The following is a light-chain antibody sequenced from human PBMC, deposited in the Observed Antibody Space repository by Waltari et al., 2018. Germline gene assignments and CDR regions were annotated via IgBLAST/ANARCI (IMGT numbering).Light chain of an antibody. V-gene: IGLV3-21*02. CDR1: SIGSKS. J-gene: IGLJ1*01. CDR2: GVT. Sequence: SYVLTQPPSVSVAPGQTARITCGGNSIGSKSVHWYQQKSGQAPVLVVYGVTDRPPGIPERFSGSNSEDTATLAISSVEAGDEADYYCQVWDSSSAHYVFGSGTKVSVL. CDR3: QVWDSSSAHYV.